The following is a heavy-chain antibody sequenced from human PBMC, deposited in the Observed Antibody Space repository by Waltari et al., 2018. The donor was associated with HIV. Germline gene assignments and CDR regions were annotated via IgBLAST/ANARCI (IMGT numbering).Heavy chain of an antibody. CDR2: IYSGGST. Sequence: EVQLVQSGGGLIQPGGSLRLSWAASGFTVSRNYMSWVRQAPGQGLEWVSVIYSGGSTFYADSVQGRFTISRDNAKNTLFLQLNSLRAEDTAVYYCARDRGDSFFPYWGQGTLVTVSS. D-gene: IGHD5-18*01. CDR3: ARDRGDSFFPY. J-gene: IGHJ4*02. CDR1: GFTVSRNY. V-gene: IGHV3-53*01.